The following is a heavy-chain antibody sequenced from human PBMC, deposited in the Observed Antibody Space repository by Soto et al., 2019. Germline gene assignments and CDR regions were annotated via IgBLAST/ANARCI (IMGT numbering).Heavy chain of an antibody. CDR1: CVSISSYY. CDR3: ARAIFGVVKDNWFDP. V-gene: IGHV4-59*01. Sequence: SETLSLTCTGSCVSISSYYWSWIRQPPGKGLEWIGYIYYSGSTNYNPSLKSRVTISVDTSKNQFSLKLSSVTAADTAVYYCARAIFGVVKDNWFDPWGQGTLVTVSS. CDR2: IYYSGST. D-gene: IGHD3-3*01. J-gene: IGHJ5*02.